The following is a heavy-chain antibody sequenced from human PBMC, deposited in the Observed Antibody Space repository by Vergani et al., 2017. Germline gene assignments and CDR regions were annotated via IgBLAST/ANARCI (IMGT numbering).Heavy chain of an antibody. CDR1: GGSIGSGSYY. CDR3: ARVGATDTLYYYYGMDV. CDR2: IYTSGST. J-gene: IGHJ6*02. Sequence: QVQLQESGPGLVKPSQTLSLTCTVSGGSIGSGSYYWSWIRQPAGKGLEWIGRIYTSGSTNYNPSLKSRVTISVDTSKNQFSLKLSSVTAADTAVYYCARVGATDTLYYYYGMDVWGQGTTVTVSS. V-gene: IGHV4-61*02. D-gene: IGHD1-26*01.